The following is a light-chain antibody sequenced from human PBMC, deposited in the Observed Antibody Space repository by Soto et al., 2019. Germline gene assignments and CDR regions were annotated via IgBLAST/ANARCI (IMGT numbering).Light chain of an antibody. CDR2: EVS. CDR1: SSDVGAYDY. CDR3: SSYTNTSTLFV. J-gene: IGLJ1*01. Sequence: QSALTQPASVSGSPGQSITISCTGTSSDVGAYDYVSWYQQHSGKAPKLMIHEVSNRPSGVSNRFSGSKSGNTASLTISGLXAEDEADYYCSSYTNTSTLFVFGTGTKVTLL. V-gene: IGLV2-14*01.